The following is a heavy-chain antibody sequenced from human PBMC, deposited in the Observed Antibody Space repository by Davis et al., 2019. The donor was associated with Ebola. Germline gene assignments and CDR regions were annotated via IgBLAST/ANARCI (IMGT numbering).Heavy chain of an antibody. CDR2: TYYSSKWYN. Sequence: TLSLTCAISGDSVSSGGWNWIRQSPSRGLEWLGRTYYSSKWYNDYAAYVESRITINPDTSKNQFSLQLNSVTPEDTAVYYCVRGWFRSGMDVWGQGTTVTVSS. D-gene: IGHD6-19*01. V-gene: IGHV6-1*01. CDR1: GDSVSSGG. CDR3: VRGWFRSGMDV. J-gene: IGHJ6*02.